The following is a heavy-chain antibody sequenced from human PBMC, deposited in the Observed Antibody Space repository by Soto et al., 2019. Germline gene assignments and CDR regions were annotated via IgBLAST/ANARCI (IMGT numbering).Heavy chain of an antibody. V-gene: IGHV1-58*02. Sequence: QMQLVQSGPEVKKPGTSVKVSCKASGFTFSSSAMQWVRQARGQRLEWIGRIVVGSGNTNYAQKFQERVTSTRDMSKSTAYMELSSLRSEDTAVYYCAARGKYDILTVHWSFDVWGRGTLVNVSS. J-gene: IGHJ2*01. CDR2: IVVGSGNT. D-gene: IGHD3-9*01. CDR3: AARGKYDILTVHWSFDV. CDR1: GFTFSSSA.